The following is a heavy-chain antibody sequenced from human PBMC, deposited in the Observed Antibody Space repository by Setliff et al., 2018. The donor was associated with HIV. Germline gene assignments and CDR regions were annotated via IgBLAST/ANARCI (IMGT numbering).Heavy chain of an antibody. Sequence: ASVKVSCKASGYTMSNYGISWVRQAPGQGLEWMGWISAYNGDTNYAQKFQGRVSLTTDTSKNTAYMELRSLKYDDTAVYYCARDAGTGGPGRWVDPWGQGTMVTVSS. CDR1: GYTMSNYG. CDR3: ARDAGTGGPGRWVDP. J-gene: IGHJ5*02. D-gene: IGHD1-1*01. CDR2: ISAYNGDT. V-gene: IGHV1-18*01.